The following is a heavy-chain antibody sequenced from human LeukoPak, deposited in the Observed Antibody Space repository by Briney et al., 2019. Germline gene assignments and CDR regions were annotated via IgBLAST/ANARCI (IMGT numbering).Heavy chain of an antibody. J-gene: IGHJ4*02. CDR1: GYTFTGYY. D-gene: IGHD6-19*01. CDR2: INPNSGGT. Sequence: SVKVSCKASGYTFTGYYMHWVRQAPGQGLEWMGRINPNSGGTNYAQKFQGRVTMTRDTSISTAYMELSRLRSDDTAVYYCARVKGSGWYPFDYWGQGTLVTVSS. V-gene: IGHV1-2*06. CDR3: ARVKGSGWYPFDY.